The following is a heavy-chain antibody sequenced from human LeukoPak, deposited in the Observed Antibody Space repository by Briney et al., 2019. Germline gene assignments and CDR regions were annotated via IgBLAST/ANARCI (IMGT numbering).Heavy chain of an antibody. V-gene: IGHV3-53*01. D-gene: IGHD3-3*01. J-gene: IGHJ4*02. Sequence: PGGSLRLSCAASGFTVSSNYMSCVRQAPGKGLEWVSDIYSGGSIYYADSVKGRSTISRDNSKSTLYLQMNSLRAEDTAVYYCARAVRDDFWSKGYFDYWGQGTLVTVSS. CDR3: ARAVRDDFWSKGYFDY. CDR1: GFTVSSNY. CDR2: IYSGGSI.